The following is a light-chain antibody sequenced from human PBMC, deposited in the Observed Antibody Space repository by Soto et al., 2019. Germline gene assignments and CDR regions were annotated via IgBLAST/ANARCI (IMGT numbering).Light chain of an antibody. J-gene: IGLJ2*01. CDR3: SSYAGSNGVI. V-gene: IGLV2-8*01. CDR2: EVS. Sequence: QSALTQPPSASGSPGQSVTISCTGTSSDVGGYNYVSWYRQHPGKAPKLMTYEVSKRPSGVPDRFSGPKSGNTASLTVSGLQAEDEADYYCSSYAGSNGVIFGGGTKLTVL. CDR1: SSDVGGYNY.